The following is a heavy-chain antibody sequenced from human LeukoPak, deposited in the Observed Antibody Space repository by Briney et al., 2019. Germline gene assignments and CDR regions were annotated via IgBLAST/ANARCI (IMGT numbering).Heavy chain of an antibody. CDR1: GGSISSYY. D-gene: IGHD6-19*01. V-gene: IGHV4-59*01. CDR3: ARGGSGWYRVYYYYMDV. J-gene: IGHJ6*03. CDR2: IYYSGST. Sequence: SETLSLTCTVSGGSISSYYWSWIRQPPGKGLEWIGYIYYSGSTNYNPSLKSRVTISVDTSKNQFSLKLSSVTAADTAVYYCARGGSGWYRVYYYYMDVWGKGATVTVSS.